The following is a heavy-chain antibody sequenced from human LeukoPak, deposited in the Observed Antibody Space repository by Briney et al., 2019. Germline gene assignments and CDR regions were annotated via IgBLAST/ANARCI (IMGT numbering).Heavy chain of an antibody. V-gene: IGHV1-3*01. Sequence: ASVKVSCKASGYTFTSYAMHWVRQAPGQRLEWMGWINAGNGNTKYSQKFQGRVTITRDTSASTAYMELSSLRSEDTAVYYCARSSGYSFDAFDIWGQGTMVTVSS. J-gene: IGHJ3*02. CDR2: INAGNGNT. D-gene: IGHD3-22*01. CDR3: ARSSGYSFDAFDI. CDR1: GYTFTSYA.